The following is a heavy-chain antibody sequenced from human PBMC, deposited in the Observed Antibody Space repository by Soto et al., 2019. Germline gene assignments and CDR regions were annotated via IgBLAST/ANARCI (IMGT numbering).Heavy chain of an antibody. V-gene: IGHV1-2*04. J-gene: IGHJ4*02. CDR1: GYTFTGYY. CDR2: INPNSGGT. Sequence: ASVKVSCKASGYTFTGYYMRWVRQAPGQGLEWMGWINPNSGGTNYAQKFQGWVTMTRDTSISTAYMELSRLRSDDTAVYYCARQVAAAEWYFDYWGQGTLVTVSS. CDR3: ARQVAAAEWYFDY. D-gene: IGHD6-13*01.